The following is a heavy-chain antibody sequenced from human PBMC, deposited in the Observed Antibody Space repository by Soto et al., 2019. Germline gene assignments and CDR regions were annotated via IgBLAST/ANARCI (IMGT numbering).Heavy chain of an antibody. V-gene: IGHV5-10-1*01. Sequence: GESLKISCKGSGYSFTSYWISWVRQMPGKGLEWMGRIDPSDSYTNYSPSFQGHVTISADKSISTAYLQWSSLKASDTAMYYCARHFTYIRTDGEGMDVWGQGTTVTVSS. CDR3: ARHFTYIRTDGEGMDV. CDR2: IDPSDSYT. D-gene: IGHD3-10*01. CDR1: GYSFTSYW. J-gene: IGHJ6*02.